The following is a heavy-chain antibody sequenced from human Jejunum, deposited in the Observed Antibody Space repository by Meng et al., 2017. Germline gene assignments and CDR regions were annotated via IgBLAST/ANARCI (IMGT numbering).Heavy chain of an antibody. CDR1: GGPINSGYNH. Sequence: SETLSLTCTVSGGPINSGYNHWSWIRQPAGGGLEWIGRIYTSGSTSYNPSLKSRVTISVETSKNQFSLKLSSVTAADTAVYYCARLLGGATRIDPWGQGTLVTVSS. CDR3: ARLLGGATRIDP. V-gene: IGHV4-61*02. CDR2: IYTSGST. D-gene: IGHD1-26*01. J-gene: IGHJ5*02.